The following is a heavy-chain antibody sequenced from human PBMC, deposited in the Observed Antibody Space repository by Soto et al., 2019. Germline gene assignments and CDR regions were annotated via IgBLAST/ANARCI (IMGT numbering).Heavy chain of an antibody. Sequence: QITLKKSGPTLVKPTQTLTLSCTFSGFSLSTSGVGVGWVRQPPGKALEWLALIYWDDDKRYSPSLNRRLHILKYTSKNPLVLTMTNMDPVDTATYYCVYSSGYSWAFDIWGQGTVVIVSS. CDR2: IYWDDDK. J-gene: IGHJ3*02. D-gene: IGHD3-22*01. V-gene: IGHV2-5*02. CDR1: GFSLSTSGVG. CDR3: VYSSGYSWAFDI.